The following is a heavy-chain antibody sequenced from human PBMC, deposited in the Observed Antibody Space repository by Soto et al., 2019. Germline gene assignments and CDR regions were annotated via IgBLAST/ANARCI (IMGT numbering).Heavy chain of an antibody. J-gene: IGHJ4*02. CDR2: ISGSGDDT. Sequence: GGSLRVSWVASGFTFSTFAMAWVRQAPGEGLEWVSAISGSGDDTFYADSMKGRFTISRDNSKDTLYLQINSLRAEDTAVYYCANPIPKTGTTFGFWGQGTLVTVSS. CDR3: ANPIPKTGTTFGF. CDR1: GFTFSTFA. V-gene: IGHV3-23*01. D-gene: IGHD1-1*01.